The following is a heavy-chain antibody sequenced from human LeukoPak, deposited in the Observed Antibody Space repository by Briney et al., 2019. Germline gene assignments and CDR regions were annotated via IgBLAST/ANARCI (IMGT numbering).Heavy chain of an antibody. Sequence: GGSLTLSCAASGFTFSSYAMSWVRQAPGKGLEWVSAISGSGGSTYYADSVKGRFTISRDNSKNTLYLQMNSLKAEDTAVYYCARGEIMITFGGVIVGDAFDIWGQGTMVTVSS. CDR3: ARGEIMITFGGVIVGDAFDI. D-gene: IGHD3-16*02. V-gene: IGHV3-23*01. CDR1: GFTFSSYA. CDR2: ISGSGGST. J-gene: IGHJ3*02.